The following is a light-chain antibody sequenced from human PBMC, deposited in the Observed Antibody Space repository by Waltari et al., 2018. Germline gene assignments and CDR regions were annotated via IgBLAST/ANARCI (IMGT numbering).Light chain of an antibody. CDR1: SGHSSNI. J-gene: IGLJ3*02. CDR2: VNSDGSH. V-gene: IGLV4-69*01. CDR3: QTGGHGTWV. Sequence: QLLVTQSPSASASLGASVKLPCPPSSGHSSNIIAWLHQQPEKGPRYLMKVNSDGSHSRGDEIPDRFSGSSSGAERYLTISSLQAEDEADYYCQTGGHGTWVFGGGTKLTGL.